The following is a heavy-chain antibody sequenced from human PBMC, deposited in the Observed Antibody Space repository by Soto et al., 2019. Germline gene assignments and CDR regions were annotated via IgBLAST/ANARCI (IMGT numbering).Heavy chain of an antibody. CDR3: ARYPRGVVLVAAAQRYNWFDH. J-gene: IGHJ5*02. Sequence: QVQLVQSGAEVKKPGSSVKVSRKASGGTFSSYAISWVRQAPGQGLEWMGGIIPIFGTANYAQKFQGRVTITEDQGTGTANVDVRSLRSEEKAMYYCARYPRGVVLVAAAQRYNWFDHWGQGTLVTVSS. CDR2: IIPIFGTA. CDR1: GGTFSSYA. V-gene: IGHV1-69*01. D-gene: IGHD2-15*01.